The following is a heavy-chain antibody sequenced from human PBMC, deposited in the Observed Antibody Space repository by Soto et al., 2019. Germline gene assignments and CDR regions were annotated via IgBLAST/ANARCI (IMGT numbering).Heavy chain of an antibody. J-gene: IGHJ5*02. CDR2: IYHSGST. D-gene: IGHD3-10*01. Sequence: VSSGSISSSNWWSWVRQPPGKGLEWIGEIYHSGSTNCNPSLKSRVTISVDKSKNQFSLKLSSVTAADTAVYYCARGITMVRGTWFDPWGQGTLVTVSS. CDR1: SGSISSSNW. CDR3: ARGITMVRGTWFDP. V-gene: IGHV4-4*02.